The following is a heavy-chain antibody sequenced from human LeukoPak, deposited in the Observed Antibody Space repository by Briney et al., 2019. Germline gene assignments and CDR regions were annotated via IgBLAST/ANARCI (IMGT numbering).Heavy chain of an antibody. V-gene: IGHV1-46*01. D-gene: IGHD3-10*01. CDR3: ARDLHIDGRPEGRDY. CDR2: INPSGGST. CDR1: GYTFTNYY. J-gene: IGHJ4*02. Sequence: ASVKVSCKASGYTFTNYYMHWVRQAPGQGLEWMGIINPSGGSTTYAQKFQGRVTMTRDTSTSTVYVELSGLRSEDTAVYYCARDLHIDGRPEGRDYWGQGTLVTVSS.